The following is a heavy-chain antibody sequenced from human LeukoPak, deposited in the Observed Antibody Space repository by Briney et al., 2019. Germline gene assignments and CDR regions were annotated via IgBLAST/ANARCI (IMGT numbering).Heavy chain of an antibody. CDR1: GFTFSSYA. D-gene: IGHD6-13*01. CDR3: ARRGSIAAAGTFDY. V-gene: IGHV3-30-3*01. J-gene: IGHJ4*02. CDR2: ISYDGSNK. Sequence: GRSLRLSCAASGFTFSSYAMHWVRQAPGKGLEWVAVISYDGSNKYYADSVKGRFTISRDNSKNTLYLQMNSLRAEDTAVYYCARRGSIAAAGTFDYWGQGTLVTVSS.